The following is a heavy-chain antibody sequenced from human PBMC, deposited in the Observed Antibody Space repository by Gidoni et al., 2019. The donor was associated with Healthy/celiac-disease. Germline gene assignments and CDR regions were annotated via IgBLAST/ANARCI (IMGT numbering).Heavy chain of an antibody. V-gene: IGHV5-51*01. D-gene: IGHD6-13*01. Sequence: EVQLVQSGAEVKKPGESLQISCKGSGYRFTSYWIGWVRQMPGKGLEWMGIIYPGDSDTRYSPSFQGQVTISADKSISTAYLQWSSLKASDTAMYYCARSKSGGIAAAGIDYWGQGTLVTVSS. CDR2: IYPGDSDT. J-gene: IGHJ4*02. CDR1: GYRFTSYW. CDR3: ARSKSGGIAAAGIDY.